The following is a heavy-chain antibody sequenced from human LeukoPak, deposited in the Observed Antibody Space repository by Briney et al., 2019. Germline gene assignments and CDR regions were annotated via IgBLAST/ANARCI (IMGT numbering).Heavy chain of an antibody. D-gene: IGHD3-9*01. CDR1: GGSISSSSCY. CDR2: IYYSGRT. Sequence: SETLSLTCTVSGGSISSSSCYGGWIRRPPGKGLEWIGSIYYSGRTYYNPSLKSRVTISVATSKNQFSLKLSSVTAADTAVYYCARRLARPGYFDYWGQGTLVTVSS. J-gene: IGHJ4*02. V-gene: IGHV4-39*01. CDR3: ARRLARPGYFDY.